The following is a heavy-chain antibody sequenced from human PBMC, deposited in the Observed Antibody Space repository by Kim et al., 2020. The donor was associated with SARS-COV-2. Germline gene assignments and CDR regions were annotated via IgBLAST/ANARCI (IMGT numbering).Heavy chain of an antibody. Sequence: SETLSLTCTVSGGSISSYYWSWIRQPPGKGLEWIGYIYYSGSTNYNPPLKSRVTISVDTSKNQFSLKLSSVTAADTAVYYCASSKGPVGYWGQGTLVTVS. CDR3: ASSKGPVGY. D-gene: IGHD4-4*01. V-gene: IGHV4-59*13. CDR1: GGSISSYY. CDR2: IYYSGST. J-gene: IGHJ4*02.